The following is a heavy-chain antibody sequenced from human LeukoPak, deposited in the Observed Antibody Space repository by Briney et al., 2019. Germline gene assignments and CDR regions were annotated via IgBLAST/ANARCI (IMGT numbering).Heavy chain of an antibody. CDR1: GYTFTRYY. CDR3: AKASVAGTKYWFDP. D-gene: IGHD6-19*01. CDR2: INPSDGST. Sequence: ASVKVSCKASGYTFTRYYVHWVRRAPGQGLEWMGIINPSDGSTSYAQKFQGRVTMTRDTSTSKVYMEVSSLTSEDTAVYYCAKASVAGTKYWFDPWGQGTLVTVSS. J-gene: IGHJ5*02. V-gene: IGHV1-46*01.